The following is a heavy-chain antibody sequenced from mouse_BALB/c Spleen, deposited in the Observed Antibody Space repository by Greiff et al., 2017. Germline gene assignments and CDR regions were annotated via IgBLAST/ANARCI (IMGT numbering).Heavy chain of an antibody. CDR3: ARSDYRGFDY. V-gene: IGHV1S26*01. Sequence: VQLQQSGAELVKPGASVKLSCTASGFNIKDTYMHWVKQRPGQGLEWIGYINPSSGYTNYNQKFKDKATLTADKSSSTAYMQLSSLTSEDSAVYYCARSDYRGFDYWGQGTTLTVSS. D-gene: IGHD2-12*01. CDR2: INPSSGYT. CDR1: GFNIKDTY. J-gene: IGHJ2*01.